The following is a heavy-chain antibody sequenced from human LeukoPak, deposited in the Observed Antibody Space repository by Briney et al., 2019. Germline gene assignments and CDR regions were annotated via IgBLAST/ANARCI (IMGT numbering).Heavy chain of an antibody. Sequence: ASVKVSCKASGYTFTSNYIHWVRQAPGQGLEWMGIINPSGGSTSYAQKFQGRVTMTRDTSTSTVYMELSSLRSEDTAVYYCARNVVGANQFDYWGQGTLVTVSS. CDR1: GYTFTSNY. CDR2: INPSGGST. D-gene: IGHD2-15*01. V-gene: IGHV1-46*01. CDR3: ARNVVGANQFDY. J-gene: IGHJ4*02.